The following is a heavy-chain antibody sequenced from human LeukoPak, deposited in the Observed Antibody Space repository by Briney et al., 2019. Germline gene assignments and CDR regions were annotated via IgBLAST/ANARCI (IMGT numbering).Heavy chain of an antibody. CDR3: ARNMVRGYYYMDV. D-gene: IGHD3-10*01. Sequence: SETLSLTCTVSGGSISSGGYYWSWIRQHPGKGLEWIGYIYYSGSTYYNPSLKSRVTISVDTSKNQFSPKLSSVTAADTAVYYCARNMVRGYYYMDVWGKGTTVTVSS. CDR2: IYYSGST. CDR1: GGSISSGGYY. J-gene: IGHJ6*03. V-gene: IGHV4-31*03.